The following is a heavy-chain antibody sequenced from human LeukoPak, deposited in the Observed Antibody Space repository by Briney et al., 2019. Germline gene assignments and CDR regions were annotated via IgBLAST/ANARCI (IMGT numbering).Heavy chain of an antibody. CDR3: ARDRVEMSTSLSFFDN. D-gene: IGHD5-24*01. CDR2: MNPDTGGR. CDR1: GYSFVGYY. J-gene: IGHJ4*02. V-gene: IGHV1-2*02. Sequence: ASVKVSCKASGYSFVGYYIHWIRQAPGQGLEWLGWMNPDTGGRKLTQKFEGSVPLTRDTYINTAYMELNSLQSDDTAVYFCARDRVEMSTSLSFFDNWGQGSLITVSS.